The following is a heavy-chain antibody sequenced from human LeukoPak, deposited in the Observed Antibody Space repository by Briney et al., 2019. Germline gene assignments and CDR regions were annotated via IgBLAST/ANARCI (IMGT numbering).Heavy chain of an antibody. Sequence: GGSLRLSCAASGFTFSSYAMSWVRQAPGKGLEWVSAISGSGGSTYYADSVKGRFTISRDNSKTTLYLQMSSLRVEDTAVYYCAKCSATCYANAFDIWGQGTMVTVSS. V-gene: IGHV3-23*01. D-gene: IGHD2-2*01. J-gene: IGHJ3*02. CDR3: AKCSATCYANAFDI. CDR1: GFTFSSYA. CDR2: ISGSGGST.